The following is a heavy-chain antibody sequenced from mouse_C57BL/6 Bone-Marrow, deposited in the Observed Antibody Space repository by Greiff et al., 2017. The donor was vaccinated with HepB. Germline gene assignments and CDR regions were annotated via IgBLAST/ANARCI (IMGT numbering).Heavy chain of an antibody. V-gene: IGHV3-6*01. CDR2: ISYDGSN. D-gene: IGHD1-1*01. CDR3: ARDRPPYGSSYAWFAY. J-gene: IGHJ3*01. Sequence: EVKVEESGPGLVKPSQSLSLTCSVTGYSITSGYYWNWIRQFPGNKLEWMGYISYDGSNNYNPSLKNRISITRDTSKNQFFLKLNSVTTEDTATYYCARDRPPYGSSYAWFAYWGQGTLVTVSA. CDR1: GYSITSGYY.